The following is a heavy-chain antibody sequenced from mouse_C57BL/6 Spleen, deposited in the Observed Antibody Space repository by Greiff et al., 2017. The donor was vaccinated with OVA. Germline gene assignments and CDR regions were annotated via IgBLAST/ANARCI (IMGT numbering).Heavy chain of an antibody. CDR1: GFTFTDYY. Sequence: EVHLVESGGGLVQPGGSLSLSCAASGFTFTDYYMSWVRQPPGKALEWLGFIRNKANGYTTEYSASVKGRFTISRDNSQSILYLQMNALRAEDSATYYCARYDYDGTYYFDYWGQGTTLTVSS. CDR2: IRNKANGYTT. CDR3: ARYDYDGTYYFDY. J-gene: IGHJ2*01. D-gene: IGHD2-4*01. V-gene: IGHV7-3*01.